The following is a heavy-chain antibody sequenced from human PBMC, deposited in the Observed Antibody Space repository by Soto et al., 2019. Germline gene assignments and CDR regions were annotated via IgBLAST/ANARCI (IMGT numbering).Heavy chain of an antibody. CDR2: IGTTSSYI. CDR3: ARVMCGDCSTYYYYSMDV. CDR1: GFTFGTYT. V-gene: IGHV3-21*01. J-gene: IGHJ6*02. Sequence: EVQLVESGGGLVKPGGSLRLSCAASGFTFGTYTMNWVRQAPGKGLEWVSSIGTTSSYIYYADSVRGLFTISRDNARDSLYLQMSSLRAEDTAVYYGARVMCGDCSTYYYYSMDVWGQGTTVTVSS. D-gene: IGHD2-21*02.